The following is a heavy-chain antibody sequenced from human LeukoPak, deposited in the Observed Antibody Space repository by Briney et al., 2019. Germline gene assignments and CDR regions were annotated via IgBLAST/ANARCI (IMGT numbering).Heavy chain of an antibody. V-gene: IGHV3-15*01. CDR2: IKSKNDGGTT. CDR3: TTDQFIYYDSSGYYYKTEYFQH. CDR1: GITFTNAW. D-gene: IGHD3-22*01. Sequence: GGSLRLSCAASGITFTNAWMNWVRQAPGKGLEWVGRIKSKNDGGTTDYAAPVNGRFTISRDDSKNTLYLQMNSLKTEDTAVYYCTTDQFIYYDSSGYYYKTEYFQHWGQGTLVTVPS. J-gene: IGHJ1*01.